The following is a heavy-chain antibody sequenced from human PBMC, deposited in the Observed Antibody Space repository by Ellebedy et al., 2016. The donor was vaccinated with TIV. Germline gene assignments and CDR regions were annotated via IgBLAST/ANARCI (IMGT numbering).Heavy chain of an antibody. CDR2: ISAYNGNT. J-gene: IGHJ5*02. CDR3: SRGPYCDSKRCHGIWFDP. Sequence: AASVKVSCKASGYTFTSYGISWVRQAPGQGLEWMGWISAYNGNTNYAQKLQDRVTMTTDTSSSTAYMELRSLRSDDTAVYYCSRGPYCDSKRCHGIWFDPWGQGTPVTVSS. CDR1: GYTFTSYG. V-gene: IGHV1-18*01. D-gene: IGHD2/OR15-2a*01.